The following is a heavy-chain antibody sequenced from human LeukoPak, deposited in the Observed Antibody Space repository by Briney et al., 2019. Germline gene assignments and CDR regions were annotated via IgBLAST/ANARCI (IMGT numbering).Heavy chain of an antibody. D-gene: IGHD3-3*02. Sequence: GGSLRLSCAASGFTFSSYSMNWVRQAPGKGLEWVSSISSSSSYIYYADSVRGRFTISRDNAKNSLYLQMNSLRAEDTAVYYCARVPRELLEFLAYMDVWGKGTTVTVSS. CDR3: ARVPRELLEFLAYMDV. J-gene: IGHJ6*03. CDR1: GFTFSSYS. CDR2: ISSSSSYI. V-gene: IGHV3-21*01.